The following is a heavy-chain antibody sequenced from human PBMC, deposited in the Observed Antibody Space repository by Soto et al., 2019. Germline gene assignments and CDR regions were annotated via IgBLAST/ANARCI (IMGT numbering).Heavy chain of an antibody. CDR3: AQTLGLAVTGPGRFDL. V-gene: IGHV1-69*12. CDR2: IIPIFATA. D-gene: IGHD6-19*01. CDR1: GGTFTSNA. J-gene: IGHJ2*01. Sequence: QVQLVQSGAEVKKPGTSVKVSCKASGGTFTSNAISWVRQAPGQGLEWMGGIIPIFATANYAQKFQGRVTITADESTRTAYMELRGLRSEDTAVYYCAQTLGLAVTGPGRFDLWGRGTLVTVSS.